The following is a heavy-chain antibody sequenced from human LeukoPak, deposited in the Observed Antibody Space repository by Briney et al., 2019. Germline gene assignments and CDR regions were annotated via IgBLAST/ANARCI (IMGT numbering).Heavy chain of an antibody. D-gene: IGHD6-19*01. Sequence: GSLRLSCAASGFSVSNNYMSWIRQPPGKGLEWIGYIYYSGSTNYNPSLKSRVTISVDTSKNQFSLKLSSVTAADTAVYYCARGGGIAVAGRFDPWGQGTLVTVSS. V-gene: IGHV4-59*02. CDR2: IYYSGST. J-gene: IGHJ5*02. CDR3: ARGGGIAVAGRFDP. CDR1: GFSVSNNY.